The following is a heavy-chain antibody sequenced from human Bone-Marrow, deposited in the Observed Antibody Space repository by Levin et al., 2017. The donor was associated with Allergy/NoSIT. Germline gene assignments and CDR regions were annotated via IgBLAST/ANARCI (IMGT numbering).Heavy chain of an antibody. CDR2: VSYDVNNI. CDR1: GITFSGHG. Sequence: PGGSLRLSCAASGITFSGHGIHWVRQAPGKGLEWVAGVSYDVNNIYYADSVKGRFTVSRDNSKNTLDLQMNSLRTEDTAVYYCARDRVIGGVSGLDPWGQGTLVTVSS. D-gene: IGHD3-16*01. CDR3: ARDRVIGGVSGLDP. J-gene: IGHJ5*02. V-gene: IGHV3-30*03.